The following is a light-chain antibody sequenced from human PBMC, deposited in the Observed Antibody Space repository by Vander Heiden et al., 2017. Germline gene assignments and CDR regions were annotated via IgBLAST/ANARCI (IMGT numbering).Light chain of an antibody. CDR2: RDD. CDR3: ATWDDSLNAWV. V-gene: IGLV1-44*01. Sequence: QSVLTQPPSASGTPGQRVTISCSGSSSDIGSKSVDWYQQFPGTAPKLLIYRDDQRPSGVPGRFSGSKSGSSASLAISGLQSEDEAEYYCATWDDSLNAWVFGGGTKLTVL. J-gene: IGLJ3*02. CDR1: SSDIGSKS.